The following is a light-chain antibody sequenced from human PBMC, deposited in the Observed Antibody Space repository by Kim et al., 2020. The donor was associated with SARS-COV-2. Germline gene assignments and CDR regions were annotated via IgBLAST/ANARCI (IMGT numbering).Light chain of an antibody. Sequence: DIVLTHSPDSLAVSLGERATINCKSSQRIFYSLNNKNDLAWYQQKPGQPPKLLIYWASTRESGVPDRFSGSGSGTDFTLTITSLQAEDVAVYYCQQYYSSPRTFGQGTKLEI. CDR2: WAS. CDR1: QRIFYSLNNKND. V-gene: IGKV4-1*01. J-gene: IGKJ2*01. CDR3: QQYYSSPRT.